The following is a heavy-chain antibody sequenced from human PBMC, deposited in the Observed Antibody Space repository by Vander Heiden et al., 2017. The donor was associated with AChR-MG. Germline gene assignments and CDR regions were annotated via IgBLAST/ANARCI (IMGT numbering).Heavy chain of an antibody. CDR2: FIPIFGTA. CDR3: ARDRGHRTLHGDYYYMDV. CDR1: GCSCSSYA. V-gene: IGHV1-69*01. Sequence: QVQLVQSGAEVKNPGSSVQGSCKASGCSCSSYAISCVRQAPGQGLEWMGWFIPIFGTANYAQKFQGRVTITADESTSTAYMELSSLRSEDTAVYYCARDRGHRTLHGDYYYMDVWCKGTTVTVSS. J-gene: IGHJ6*03. D-gene: IGHD2-2*01.